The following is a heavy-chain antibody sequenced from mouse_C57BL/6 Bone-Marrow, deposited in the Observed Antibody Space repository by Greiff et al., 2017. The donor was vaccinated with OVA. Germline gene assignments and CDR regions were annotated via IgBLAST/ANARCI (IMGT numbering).Heavy chain of an antibody. J-gene: IGHJ2*01. CDR2: IHPNSGST. CDR3: VYDGSPYYFDY. V-gene: IGHV1-64*01. Sequence: QVQLQQPGAELVKPGASVKLSCKASGYTFTSYWMHWVKQRPGQGLEWIGMIHPNSGSTNYNEKFKSKATLTVDKSSSTAYMQLSSLTSEDSAVYYCVYDGSPYYFDYWGQGTTLTVSS. CDR1: GYTFTSYW. D-gene: IGHD2-3*01.